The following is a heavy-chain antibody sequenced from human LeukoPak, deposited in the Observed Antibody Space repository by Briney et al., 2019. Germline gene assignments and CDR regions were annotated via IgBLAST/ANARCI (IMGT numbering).Heavy chain of an antibody. Sequence: KSSETLSLTCTVSGGSISSSSYYWGWIRQPPGKGLEWIGSIYYSGSTYYNPSLKSRVTISVDTSKNQFSLKLSSVTAADTAVYYCARLAVAGNYFDYWGQGTLVTVSS. CDR2: IYYSGST. D-gene: IGHD6-19*01. CDR1: GGSISSSSYY. J-gene: IGHJ4*02. CDR3: ARLAVAGNYFDY. V-gene: IGHV4-39*01.